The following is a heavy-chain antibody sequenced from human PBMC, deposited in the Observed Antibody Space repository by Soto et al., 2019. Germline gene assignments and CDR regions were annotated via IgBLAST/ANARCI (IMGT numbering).Heavy chain of an antibody. CDR2: ISGSGGST. Sequence: GGCLRLSCASSGFTFSSYAMSWVRQAPRKGLEWVSAISGSGGSTYYADSVKGRFTISRDNSKNTLYLQMNSLRAEDTAVYYCAKDSGEYSSGLHDAFDIWGQGTMVTVSS. J-gene: IGHJ3*02. D-gene: IGHD6-19*01. V-gene: IGHV3-23*01. CDR1: GFTFSSYA. CDR3: AKDSGEYSSGLHDAFDI.